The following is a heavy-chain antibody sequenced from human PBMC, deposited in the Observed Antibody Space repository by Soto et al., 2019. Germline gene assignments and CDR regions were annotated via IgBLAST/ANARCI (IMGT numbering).Heavy chain of an antibody. Sequence: SVKVSCKASGGTFSSYTISWVRQAPGQGLEWMGRIIPILGIANYAQKFQGRVTITADKSTSTAYMELSSLRSEDTAVYYCARDAKDGYNAHYYYYGMDVWGQGTTVTVSS. J-gene: IGHJ6*02. CDR1: GGTFSSYT. CDR2: IIPILGIA. CDR3: ARDAKDGYNAHYYYYGMDV. V-gene: IGHV1-69*04. D-gene: IGHD5-12*01.